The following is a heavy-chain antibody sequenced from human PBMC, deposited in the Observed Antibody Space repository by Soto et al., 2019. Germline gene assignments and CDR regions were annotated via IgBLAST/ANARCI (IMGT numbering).Heavy chain of an antibody. J-gene: IGHJ4*02. CDR3: ARGYSGYDLTYYFDY. Sequence: SVKVACKASGGTFSSYAISWVRQAPGQGLEWMGGIIPIFGTANYAQKFQGRVTITADESTSTAYMELSSLRSEDTAVYYCARGYSGYDLTYYFDYWGQGTLVTVS. CDR1: GGTFSSYA. CDR2: IIPIFGTA. V-gene: IGHV1-69*13. D-gene: IGHD5-12*01.